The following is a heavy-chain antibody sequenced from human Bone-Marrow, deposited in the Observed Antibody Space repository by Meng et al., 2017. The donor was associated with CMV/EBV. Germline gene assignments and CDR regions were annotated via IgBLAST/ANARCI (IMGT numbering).Heavy chain of an antibody. D-gene: IGHD2-2*01. V-gene: IGHV4-59*12. Sequence: GSLRLSCTVSGGSISSYYWSWIRQPPGKGLEWIGYIYYSVNTNYYPSLKCRVTISVDTSKNQFSLKLTSVTAADTAVYYCARVWGYCSSTSCYLSRFDPWGQGTLVTVPS. CDR2: IYYSVNT. J-gene: IGHJ5*02. CDR3: ARVWGYCSSTSCYLSRFDP. CDR1: GGSISSYY.